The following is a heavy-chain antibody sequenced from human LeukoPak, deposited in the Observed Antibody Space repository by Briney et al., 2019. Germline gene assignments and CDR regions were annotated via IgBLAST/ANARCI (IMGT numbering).Heavy chain of an antibody. V-gene: IGHV4-34*01. D-gene: IGHD3-22*01. CDR1: GGSFSGYY. CDR3: ARGLVVIERTYYFDY. CDR2: INHSGST. J-gene: IGHJ4*02. Sequence: SETLSLTCAVYGGSFSGYYWSWIRQPPGKGLEWIGEINHSGSTNYNPSLKSRVTISVDTSKNQFSLKLSSVTAADTAVYYCARGLVVIERTYYFDYWGQGTVVTVSS.